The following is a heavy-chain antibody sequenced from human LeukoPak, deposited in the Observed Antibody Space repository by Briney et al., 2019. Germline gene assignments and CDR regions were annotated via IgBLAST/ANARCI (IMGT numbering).Heavy chain of an antibody. V-gene: IGHV4-4*07. J-gene: IGHJ6*03. CDR3: AREGITIFGVVIPYYMDV. D-gene: IGHD3-3*01. Sequence: SETLSLTCTVSGGSISSSYWSWIRQPAGKGLEWIGRIYGSGGTNYNSSLKSRVTMSADTSKNQFSLKLSSVTAADTAVYYCAREGITIFGVVIPYYMDVWGKGTTVTVSS. CDR1: GGSISSSY. CDR2: IYGSGGT.